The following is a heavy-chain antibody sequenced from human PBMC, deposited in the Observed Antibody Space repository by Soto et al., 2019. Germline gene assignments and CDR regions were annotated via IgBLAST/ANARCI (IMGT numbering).Heavy chain of an antibody. CDR3: AKDALSGYSYGYFDY. V-gene: IGHV3-30*18. CDR1: GFTFSSFG. D-gene: IGHD5-18*01. J-gene: IGHJ4*02. Sequence: AGSLSLSCAASGFTFSSFGMHWFRQAPGKGLEWVAVISYDGSNKYYADSVKGRFTISRDNSKNTLYLQMNSLRAEDTAVYYCAKDALSGYSYGYFDYWGQGTLVTVSS. CDR2: ISYDGSNK.